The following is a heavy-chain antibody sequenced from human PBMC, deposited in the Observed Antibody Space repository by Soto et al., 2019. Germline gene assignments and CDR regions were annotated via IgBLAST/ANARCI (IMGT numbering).Heavy chain of an antibody. CDR1: AGSVTTYY. Sequence: QVQLQGSGPGLVKPSETLSLTCTVFAGSVTTYYWTWIRQPPGKGLEWIGFTSHSGSTNYNPSLKSRVTMSVDTSKDQFSLRLNSVTAADTAVYYCVNGSGSATADAFDIWDRGTMVTVSS. CDR2: TSHSGST. J-gene: IGHJ3*02. CDR3: VNGSGSATADAFDI. D-gene: IGHD3-10*01. V-gene: IGHV4-59*02.